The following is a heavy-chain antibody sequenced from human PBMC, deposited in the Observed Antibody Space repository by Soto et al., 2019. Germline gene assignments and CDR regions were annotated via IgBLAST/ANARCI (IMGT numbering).Heavy chain of an antibody. CDR3: ASHPVSGSLHFDS. CDR1: VYTFNTYG. CDR2: ISAYNGDT. Sequence: XSVKVSCKASVYTFNTYGLSWVRQAPGQGLEWMGRISAYNGDTNYAQKLQGRLTMTTETSTRTAYMELRSLRSDDTAVYYCASHPVSGSLHFDSWGQGTLVTVSS. J-gene: IGHJ4*02. V-gene: IGHV1-18*04. D-gene: IGHD1-26*01.